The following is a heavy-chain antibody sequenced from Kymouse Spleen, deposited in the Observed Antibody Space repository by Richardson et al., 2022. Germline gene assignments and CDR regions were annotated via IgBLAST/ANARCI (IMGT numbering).Heavy chain of an antibody. V-gene: IGHV4-34*01. J-gene: IGHJ6*02. D-gene: IGHD1-1*01. CDR3: ARENGATGSMDV. CDR1: GGSFSGYY. CDR2: INHSGST. Sequence: QVQLQQWGAGLLKPSETLSLTCAVYGGSFSGYYWSWIRQPPGKGLEWIGEINHSGSTNYNPSLKSRVTISVDTSKNQFSLKLSSVTAADTAVYYCARENGATGSMDVWGQGTTVTVSS.